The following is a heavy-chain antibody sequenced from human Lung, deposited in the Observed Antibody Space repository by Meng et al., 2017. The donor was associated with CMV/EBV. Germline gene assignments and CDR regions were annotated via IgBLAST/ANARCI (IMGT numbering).Heavy chain of an antibody. CDR2: ISYDGSNK. J-gene: IGHJ6*01. D-gene: IGHD2-2*02. Sequence: GGSLRLXCAASGFTFSSYAMHWVRQAPGKGLEWVAVISYDGSNKYYADSVKGRFTISRDNSKNTLYLQMNSLRAEDTAVYYCARNLCSSTSCYNEEYGMDVSXQKTTVTVSS. V-gene: IGHV3-30-3*01. CDR1: GFTFSSYA. CDR3: ARNLCSSTSCYNEEYGMDV.